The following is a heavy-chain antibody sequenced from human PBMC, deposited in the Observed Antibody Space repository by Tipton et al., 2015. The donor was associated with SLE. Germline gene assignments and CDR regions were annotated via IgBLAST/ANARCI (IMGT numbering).Heavy chain of an antibody. CDR3: TRDPYGMDV. Sequence: GSLRLSCAASVFTCSSYEMNWVRQAPGKGLEWVSDISSSGSTIYYADSEKGRFTISRDTAKNSLYLQMNNLRAEDTAVYYCTRDPYGMDVWGQGTTVTVSS. J-gene: IGHJ6*02. V-gene: IGHV3-48*03. CDR2: ISSSGSTI. CDR1: VFTCSSYE.